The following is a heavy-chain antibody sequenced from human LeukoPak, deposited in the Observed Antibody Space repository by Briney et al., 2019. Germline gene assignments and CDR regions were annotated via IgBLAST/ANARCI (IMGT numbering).Heavy chain of an antibody. V-gene: IGHV4-4*02. CDR2: VHLSGAT. Sequence: SGTLSLTCAVSGGCITTTNWWSWVRQPPGKGLEWIGEVHLSGATNYNPSLESRVSMSIDKSKNHLSLEVTSVTAADTAIYYCTRESGSFSPFGFWGQGTLLTVSS. CDR1: GGCITTTNW. J-gene: IGHJ4*02. D-gene: IGHD1-26*01. CDR3: TRESGSFSPFGF.